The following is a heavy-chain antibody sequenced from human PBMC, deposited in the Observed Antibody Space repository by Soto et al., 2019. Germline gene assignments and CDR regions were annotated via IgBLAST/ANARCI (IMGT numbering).Heavy chain of an antibody. CDR2: IYTSGST. V-gene: IGHV4-4*07. J-gene: IGHJ5*02. D-gene: IGHD5-12*01. CDR3: DGAYGGNWFDP. CDR1: GGSLSSYY. Sequence: QVQLQESGPGLVKPSETLSLTCTVSGGSLSSYYWSWIRQPAGKGLEWIGRIYTSGSTNYNPSLKSRVTMSVDTAQIPCSLKLSSVTAADTAVYYCDGAYGGNWFDPWGQGTLVTFSS.